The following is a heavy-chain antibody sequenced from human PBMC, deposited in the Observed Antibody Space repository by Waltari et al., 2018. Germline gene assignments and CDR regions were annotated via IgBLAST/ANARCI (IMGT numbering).Heavy chain of an antibody. CDR2: IDYSGST. CDR3: ARQYYDCWSGYAARAYYFDY. D-gene: IGHD3-3*01. CDR1: GGSISSSSYY. J-gene: IGHJ4*02. Sequence: QLQLQESGPGLVKPSETLSLTCTVSGGSISSSSYYWGWIRQPPGKGLEWIGSIDYSGSTYHNPSLKSLVTISVDTSKSQCSRKLSSVTAADTAVYYCARQYYDCWSGYAARAYYFDYWGQGTLVTVSS. V-gene: IGHV4-39*01.